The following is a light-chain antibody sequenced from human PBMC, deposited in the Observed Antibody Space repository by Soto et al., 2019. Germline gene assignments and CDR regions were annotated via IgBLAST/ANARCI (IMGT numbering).Light chain of an antibody. CDR1: QGISRF. J-gene: IGKJ5*01. V-gene: IGKV1-9*01. CDR2: DAS. Sequence: DIPLTQSPSFLSASVGDRVTITCRSSQGISRFLAWYQQKPGKAPKLLIYDASTLQSGVPSRFSGSGSGTEFTLTISSLQHEDFATYYCQQFHTSPSGFGQGTRLEIK. CDR3: QQFHTSPSG.